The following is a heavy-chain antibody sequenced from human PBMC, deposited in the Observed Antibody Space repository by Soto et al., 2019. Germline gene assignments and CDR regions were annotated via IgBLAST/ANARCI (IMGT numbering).Heavy chain of an antibody. CDR3: ARPPRIAVAGGAEYYYGMDV. CDR1: GYTFTSYG. Sequence: QVQLVQSGAEVKKPGASVKVSCKASGYTFTSYGISWVRRAPGQGLEWMGWISAYNGNTNYAQKLQGRVTMTTDTSTSTAYMELRSLRSDDTAVYYCARPPRIAVAGGAEYYYGMDVWGQGTTVTVSS. D-gene: IGHD6-19*01. V-gene: IGHV1-18*01. J-gene: IGHJ6*02. CDR2: ISAYNGNT.